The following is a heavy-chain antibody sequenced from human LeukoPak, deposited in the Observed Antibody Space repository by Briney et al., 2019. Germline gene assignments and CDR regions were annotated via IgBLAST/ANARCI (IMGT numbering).Heavy chain of an antibody. J-gene: IGHJ6*03. CDR2: IYYSGNT. V-gene: IGHV4-39*07. Sequence: ASETLSLTCSVSGDSISTSNSYWGWIRQPPGKGLEWIGSIYYSGNTYYNASLKSRVTISVDTSKNQFSLKFTSVTAADTAVYYCARGLRFLEWLPDYYYYYYMDVWGKGTTVTVSS. D-gene: IGHD3-3*01. CDR1: GDSISTSNSY. CDR3: ARGLRFLEWLPDYYYYYYMDV.